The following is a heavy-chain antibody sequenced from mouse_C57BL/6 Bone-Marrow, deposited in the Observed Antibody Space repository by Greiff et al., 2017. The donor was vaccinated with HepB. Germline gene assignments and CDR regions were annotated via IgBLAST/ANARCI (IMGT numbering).Heavy chain of an antibody. J-gene: IGHJ2*01. Sequence: ESGPGLVKPSQSLSLTCSVTGYSITSGYYWNWIRQFPGNKLEWMGYISYDGSNNYNPSLKNRISITRDTSKNQFFLKLNSVTTEDTATYYCARAHYYGSSCFDYWGQGTTLTVSS. CDR2: ISYDGSN. CDR1: GYSITSGYY. CDR3: ARAHYYGSSCFDY. V-gene: IGHV3-6*01. D-gene: IGHD1-1*01.